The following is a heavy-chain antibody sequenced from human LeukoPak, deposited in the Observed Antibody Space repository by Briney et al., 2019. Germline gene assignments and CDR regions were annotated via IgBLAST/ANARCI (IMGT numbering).Heavy chain of an antibody. V-gene: IGHV7-4-1*02. J-gene: IGHJ4*02. CDR2: INTNTGNP. D-gene: IGHD3-9*01. CDR1: GYTFTSYA. CDR3: ARLKERTIRYFDWLLDY. Sequence: ASVKVSCKASGYTFTSYAMNWVRQAPGQGLEWMGWINTNTGNPTYAQGFTGRFVFSLDTSVSTAYLQISSLKAEDTAVYYCARLKERTIRYFDWLLDYWGQGTLVTVSS.